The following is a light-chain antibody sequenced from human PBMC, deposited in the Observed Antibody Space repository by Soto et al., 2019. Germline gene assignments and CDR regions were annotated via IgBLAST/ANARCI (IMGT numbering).Light chain of an antibody. CDR2: AAS. V-gene: IGKV1-39*01. CDR3: QQNYSLPIT. J-gene: IGKJ5*01. CDR1: ETITTS. Sequence: DIQMTQSPSSLSASVGDRVTITCRTSETITTSLNWYREKPGKSPDLLIYAASSLQSGIPSRFAGRGSGTDFTLTITGLQPEDFATYSCQQNYSLPITFGQGTRLEI.